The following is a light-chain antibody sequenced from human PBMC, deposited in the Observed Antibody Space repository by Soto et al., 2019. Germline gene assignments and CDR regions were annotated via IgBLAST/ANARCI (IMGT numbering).Light chain of an antibody. J-gene: IGLJ1*01. Sequence: QSALTQPAAVSGSPGQSITISCTGTSSDVGGYNYVSWYQQHPGKAPKLMIYDVSNRPSGVSNRFSGSTSGNTASLTISGLQAEDEADHYCSSYTSSSTYVFGTGTKVTVL. CDR3: SSYTSSSTYV. CDR2: DVS. CDR1: SSDVGGYNY. V-gene: IGLV2-14*01.